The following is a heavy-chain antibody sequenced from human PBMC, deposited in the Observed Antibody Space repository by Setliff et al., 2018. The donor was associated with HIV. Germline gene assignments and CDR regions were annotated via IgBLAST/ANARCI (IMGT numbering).Heavy chain of an antibody. V-gene: IGHV1-58*02. CDR2: IVVGSYNT. CDR3: AAVSNRRVRGVNLHYYYYMDV. CDR1: GFTFTNSA. D-gene: IGHD3-10*01. Sequence: GASVKVSCKASGFTFTNSAMQWVRQARGQRLEWIGWIVVGSYNTNYAQKFQERVTITRDLSTSTAYMELSSLRSEDTAVYYCAAVSNRRVRGVNLHYYYYMDVWGKGTTVTVSS. J-gene: IGHJ6*03.